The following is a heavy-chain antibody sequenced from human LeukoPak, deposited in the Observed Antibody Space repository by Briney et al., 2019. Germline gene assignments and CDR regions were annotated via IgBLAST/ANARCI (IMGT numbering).Heavy chain of an antibody. CDR1: GYTFTSYV. D-gene: IGHD1-26*01. CDR2: INPSSGGT. J-gene: IGHJ4*02. CDR3: ARGGGGQWELHFDY. Sequence: ASVKDSSKASGYTFTSYVISCVRQAPGQGLEWMGCINPSSGGTNYAQKFQGRVTMTTDTSISTAYMELSRLRSGDTAVYYCARGGGGQWELHFDYWGQGTLVTVSS. V-gene: IGHV1-2*02.